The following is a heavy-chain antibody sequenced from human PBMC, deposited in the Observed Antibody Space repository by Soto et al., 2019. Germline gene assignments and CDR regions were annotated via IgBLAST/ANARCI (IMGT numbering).Heavy chain of an antibody. D-gene: IGHD6-13*01. V-gene: IGHV4-31*03. CDR3: ARGDHSSSWQPIDY. CDR1: GGSISSGGYY. Sequence: SETLSLTCTVSGGSISSGGYYWSWIRQHPGKGLEWIGYIYYSGSTYYNPSLKSRVTISVDTSKNQFSLKLSSVTAADTAVYYCARGDHSSSWQPIDYWGQGTLVTVSS. J-gene: IGHJ4*02. CDR2: IYYSGST.